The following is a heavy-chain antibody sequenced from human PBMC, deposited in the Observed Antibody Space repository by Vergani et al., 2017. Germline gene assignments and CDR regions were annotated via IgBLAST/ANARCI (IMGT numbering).Heavy chain of an antibody. J-gene: IGHJ6*03. D-gene: IGHD1-7*01. CDR1: GFSLNTRGVS. Sequence: QITLKESGPTLVKPTQPLTLTCTFSGFSLNTRGVSVAWIRQPPGKALDWLALIYLNDDQHYSTSLNNRVTITKDTSKNKVVLTMTNMDYVDTGTYYCVYRKTECGTTGCFYPFYYYYYRDVGGKGTTVNVSS. CDR2: IYLNDDQ. V-gene: IGHV2-5*04. CDR3: VYRKTECGTTGCFYPFYYYYYRDV.